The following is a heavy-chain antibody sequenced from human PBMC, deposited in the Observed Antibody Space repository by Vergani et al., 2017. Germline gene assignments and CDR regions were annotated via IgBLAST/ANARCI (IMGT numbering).Heavy chain of an antibody. CDR3: AIGAEEAADLGWFDP. Sequence: QVQLVQSGAEVKKPGASVKVSCKASGYTFTGYYMHWVRQAPGQGLEWMGWINPNSGGTNYAQQFQGRATVTRDTSISTAYMDLSRLRSDDTAVYFCAIGAEEAADLGWFDPWGQGTLVTVSS. J-gene: IGHJ5*02. CDR1: GYTFTGYY. D-gene: IGHD6-13*01. CDR2: INPNSGGT. V-gene: IGHV1-2*02.